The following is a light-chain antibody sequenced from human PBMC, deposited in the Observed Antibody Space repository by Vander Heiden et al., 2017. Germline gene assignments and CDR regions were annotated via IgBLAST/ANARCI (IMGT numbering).Light chain of an antibody. Sequence: QSVLTQPPSASGTPGPRVTISCSGSSSNIGSNYVYWFQHFPGTAPKLLIYGNNQRPSGVPDRFSASKSGTSASLAISGLRSEDEAGYYCAACDDSLSASYVFETGTKVAVL. CDR3: AACDDSLSASYV. CDR2: GNN. V-gene: IGLV1-47*01. CDR1: SSNIGSNY. J-gene: IGLJ1*01.